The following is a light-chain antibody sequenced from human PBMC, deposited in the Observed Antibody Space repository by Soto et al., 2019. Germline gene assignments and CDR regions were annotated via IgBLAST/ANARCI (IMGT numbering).Light chain of an antibody. CDR2: DAS. V-gene: IGKV3-11*01. Sequence: EILLTQSPGTLSFSPGERATLSCRASQSISSSLAWYQQKPGQAPRLLIYDASNRATGIPARFSGSGSGTDFTLTISSLESEDFAVYYCQERSNGTPITFGQGTRLEVK. CDR3: QERSNGTPIT. CDR1: QSISSS. J-gene: IGKJ5*01.